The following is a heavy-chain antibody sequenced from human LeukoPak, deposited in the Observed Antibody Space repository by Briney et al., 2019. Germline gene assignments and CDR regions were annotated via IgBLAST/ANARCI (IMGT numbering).Heavy chain of an antibody. CDR3: ARRRLPIVVVPAAIARRNWFDP. V-gene: IGHV4-34*01. Sequence: SETLSLTCAVYGGSFSGYYWSWIRQPPGKGLEWIGEINHSGSTNYNPSLKSRVTISVDTSKNQFSLKLSSVTAADMAVYYCARRRLPIVVVPAAIARRNWFDPWGQGTLVTVSS. CDR1: GGSFSGYY. D-gene: IGHD2-2*02. CDR2: INHSGST. J-gene: IGHJ5*02.